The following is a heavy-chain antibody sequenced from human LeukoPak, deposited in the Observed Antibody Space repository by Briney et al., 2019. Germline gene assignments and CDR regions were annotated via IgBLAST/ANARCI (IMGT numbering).Heavy chain of an antibody. CDR3: ARGRPFDY. CDR1: GGSISSYY. Sequence: PSETLSLTCTVSGGSISSYYWSWIRQPPGKGLEWIGYMYHSGVPNYNPSLKSRVTISVDTSNNQVSLKLSSVTATDTAVYYCARGRPFDYWGQGTLVTASS. J-gene: IGHJ4*02. D-gene: IGHD6-6*01. CDR2: MYHSGVP. V-gene: IGHV4-59*08.